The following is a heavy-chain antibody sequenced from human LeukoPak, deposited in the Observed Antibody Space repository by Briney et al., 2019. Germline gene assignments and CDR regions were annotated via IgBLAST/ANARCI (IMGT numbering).Heavy chain of an antibody. CDR2: IIPIFGTA. CDR1: GGTFSSYA. CDR3: ARGRRSSSGVRYYYYYMDV. D-gene: IGHD6-6*01. Sequence: SVKVSCKASGGTFSSYAISWVRQAPGQGLEWMGGIIPIFGTANYAQKFQGRVTITTDESTSTAYMELSSLRSEDTAVYYCARGRRSSSGVRYYYYYMDVWGKGTTVTVSS. J-gene: IGHJ6*03. V-gene: IGHV1-69*05.